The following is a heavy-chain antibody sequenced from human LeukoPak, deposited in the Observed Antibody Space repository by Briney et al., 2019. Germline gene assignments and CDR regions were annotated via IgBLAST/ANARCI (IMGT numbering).Heavy chain of an antibody. CDR2: INHSGST. V-gene: IGHV4-34*01. D-gene: IGHD3-3*01. CDR1: GGSFSGYY. J-gene: IGHJ6*02. CDR3: ASRPTIPIFGVVIRRYYYGMDV. Sequence: SETLSLTCAVYGGSFSGYYWSWIRQPPGKGLEWIGEINHSGSTNYNPSLKSRVTISVDTSKNQFSLKLSSVTAADTAVYYCASRPTIPIFGVVIRRYYYGMDVWGQGTTVTVSS.